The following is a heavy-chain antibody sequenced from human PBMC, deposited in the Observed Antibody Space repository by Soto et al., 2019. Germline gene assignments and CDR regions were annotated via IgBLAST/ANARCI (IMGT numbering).Heavy chain of an antibody. CDR1: GYTFSSYA. CDR2: INAVYGNT. V-gene: IGHV1-3*01. D-gene: IGHD7-27*01. Sequence: ASVKVSCKASGYTFSSYAMHCVRQDPGQRLEWMGWINAVYGNTKSSQNFQDRVTISRDTSASTAYMELTSLRSEDTAVYYCARDTGDGTFDFWGQGTLVTGSS. J-gene: IGHJ4*02. CDR3: ARDTGDGTFDF.